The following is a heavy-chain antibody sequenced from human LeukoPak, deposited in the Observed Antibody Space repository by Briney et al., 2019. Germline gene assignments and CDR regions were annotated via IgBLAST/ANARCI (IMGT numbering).Heavy chain of an antibody. Sequence: GGSLRLSCSASGFIFNTFGMNWVRQAPGKGLQWVSSITSSSTYTYYADSVKGRFTITRDNAKNSLFLQVNSLRAEDTAVYYCVRCTFVLHKRCSAFDIWGQGTMVTVSA. V-gene: IGHV3-21*01. J-gene: IGHJ3*02. D-gene: IGHD1-1*01. CDR3: VRCTFVLHKRCSAFDI. CDR2: ITSSSTYT. CDR1: GFIFNTFG.